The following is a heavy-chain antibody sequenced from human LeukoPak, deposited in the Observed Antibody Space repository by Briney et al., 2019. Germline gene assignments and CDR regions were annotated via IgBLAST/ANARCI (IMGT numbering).Heavy chain of an antibody. CDR1: GLTFSSYA. CDR2: ISGSGGST. Sequence: GGSLRLSCAVSGLTFSSYAMSWVRQAPGKGLEWVSAISGSGGSTYYADSVKGRFTISRDNSKNTLYLQMNSLRAEDTAVCYCAKGNNALDYWGQGTLVTVSS. D-gene: IGHD1-14*01. J-gene: IGHJ4*02. V-gene: IGHV3-23*01. CDR3: AKGNNALDY.